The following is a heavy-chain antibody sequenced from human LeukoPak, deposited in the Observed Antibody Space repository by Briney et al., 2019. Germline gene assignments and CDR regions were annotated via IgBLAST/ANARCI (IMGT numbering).Heavy chain of an antibody. CDR3: ARRLQGLQTMACDY. CDR1: GDSFTTYW. V-gene: IGHV5-51*01. J-gene: IGHJ4*02. Sequence: GESLKISCKGSGDSFTTYWMGWVRQMPGKGLEWMGIIYPGGSDTRYSPSFQGQVTISADKSISTAYLQRSSLKATDTAMYYCARRLQGLQTMACDYWGQGTLVTVSS. CDR2: IYPGGSDT. D-gene: IGHD4-11*01.